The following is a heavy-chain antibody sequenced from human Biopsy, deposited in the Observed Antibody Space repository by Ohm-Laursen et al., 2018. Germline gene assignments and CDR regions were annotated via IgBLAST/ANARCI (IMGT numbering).Heavy chain of an antibody. J-gene: IGHJ6*02. D-gene: IGHD2-2*01. CDR2: ISSRSSDI. CDR3: ARESALKWYQSLSYFNGMDV. CDR1: GFEMYA. Sequence: SLRLSCTATGFEMYAMNWVRQAPGEGLEWVSSISSRSSDIYYADSVKGRFTISRDSAKNSLFLHMNSLRAEDTAVYYCARESALKWYQSLSYFNGMDVWGQGTTVTVSS. V-gene: IGHV3-21*01.